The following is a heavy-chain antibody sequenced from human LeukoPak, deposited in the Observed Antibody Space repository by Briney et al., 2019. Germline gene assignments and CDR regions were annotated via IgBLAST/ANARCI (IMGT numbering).Heavy chain of an antibody. CDR3: VRAPPHYYSSGWYLQGAYYHYFDY. D-gene: IGHD6-19*01. CDR1: GYTFTSYD. Sequence: SVKVSCKAFGYTFTSYDINWVRQATGQGLEWMGWIHPNSGNTGYAQKFKRRVTMTRNTSISTASLQLSRRRSEDTAVYYCVRAPPHYYSSGWYLQGAYYHYFDYWGQGTLVTVSS. CDR2: IHPNSGNT. V-gene: IGHV1-8*01. J-gene: IGHJ4*02.